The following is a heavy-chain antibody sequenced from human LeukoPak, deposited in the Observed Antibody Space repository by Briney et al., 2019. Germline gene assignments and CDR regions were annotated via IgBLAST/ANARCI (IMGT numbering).Heavy chain of an antibody. CDR3: AREGPRNYFDY. J-gene: IGHJ4*02. CDR2: INSDGSST. V-gene: IGHV3-74*01. D-gene: IGHD7-27*01. CDR1: GFTFSPYW. Sequence: GGSLRLSCAASGFTFSPYWMHWVRQAPGKGLLWVSRINSDGSSTSYADSVKGRFTISRDNAKNSLYLQMNSLRAEDTAVYYCAREGPRNYFDYWGQGTLVTVSS.